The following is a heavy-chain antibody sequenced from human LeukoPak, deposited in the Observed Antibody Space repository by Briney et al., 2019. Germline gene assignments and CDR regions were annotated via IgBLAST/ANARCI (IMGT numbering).Heavy chain of an antibody. CDR1: GYTFTGYY. D-gene: IGHD3-22*01. V-gene: IGHV1-2*02. Sequence: ASVTVSCKASGYTFTGYYMHWVRQAPGQGREWMGWINPNSGGTNYAQKFQGRVTMTRDTSISTAYMELSRLRSDDTAVYYCARDYYDSSGYYSAGYRGQGTLVTASS. CDR2: INPNSGGT. J-gene: IGHJ4*02. CDR3: ARDYYDSSGYYSAGY.